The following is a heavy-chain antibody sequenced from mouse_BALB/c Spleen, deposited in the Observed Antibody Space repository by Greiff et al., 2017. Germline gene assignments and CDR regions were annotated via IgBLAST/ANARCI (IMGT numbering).Heavy chain of an antibody. CDR1: GFTFSSFG. CDR3: AREANYCAMDD. CDR2: ISSGSSTI. V-gene: IGHV5-17*02. Sequence: EVKVVDSGGGLVQPGGSRKLSCAASGFTFSSFGMHWVRQAPEKGLEWVAYISSGSSTIYYADTVKGRFTISRDNPKNTLFLQMTSLRSEDTAMYYCAREANYCAMDDWGQGTSVTVSS. D-gene: IGHD3-2*02. J-gene: IGHJ4*01.